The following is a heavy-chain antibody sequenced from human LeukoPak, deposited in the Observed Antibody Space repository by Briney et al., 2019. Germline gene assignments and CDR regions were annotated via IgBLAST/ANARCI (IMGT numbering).Heavy chain of an antibody. D-gene: IGHD3-3*01. J-gene: IGHJ4*02. CDR2: ITSNGKSV. V-gene: IGHV3-11*04. CDR1: GFTFSDYY. Sequence: PGGSLRLPCAASGFTFSDYYMGWIRQAPGKGLEWVSYITSNGKSVYYAASVKGRFTISRDNAKNSLYLQVNSLTAEDTAVYYCARAGVDTSGYYYQGFDYWGQGTLVTVSS. CDR3: ARAGVDTSGYYYQGFDY.